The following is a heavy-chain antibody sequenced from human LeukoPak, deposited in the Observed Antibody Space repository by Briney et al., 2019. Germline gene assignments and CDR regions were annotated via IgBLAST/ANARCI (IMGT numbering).Heavy chain of an antibody. CDR2: IYYSGST. CDR1: GGSISSSGYY. V-gene: IGHV4-39*01. D-gene: IGHD1-26*01. J-gene: IGHJ5*02. CDR3: ARRVVVGATSRPDWFDP. Sequence: SETLSLTCTVSGGSISSSGYYWGWIRQPPGKGLEWIGTIYYSGSTYYNPSLKSRVTISVDTSKNQFSLKLSSVTAADTAVYYCARRVVVGATSRPDWFDPWDQGTLVTVSS.